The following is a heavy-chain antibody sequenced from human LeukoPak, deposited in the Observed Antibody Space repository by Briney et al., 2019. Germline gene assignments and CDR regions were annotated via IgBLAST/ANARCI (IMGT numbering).Heavy chain of an antibody. Sequence: PSETLSLTCTVSGGSISSYYWSWIRQPPGKGLEWIGYIYYSGSTNYNPSLKSRVTISVDTSKNQFSLKLSSVTAADTAVYYCAREGTSSGWSDYWGQGTLVTVSS. D-gene: IGHD6-19*01. V-gene: IGHV4-59*01. CDR3: AREGTSSGWSDY. J-gene: IGHJ4*02. CDR2: IYYSGST. CDR1: GGSISSYY.